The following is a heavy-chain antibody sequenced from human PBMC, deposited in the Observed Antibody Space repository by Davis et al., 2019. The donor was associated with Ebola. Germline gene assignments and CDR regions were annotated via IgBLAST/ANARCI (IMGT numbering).Heavy chain of an antibody. Sequence: AASVKVSCKASGYIFTHYAMNWVRQAPGQGLEYMGWINTNTGNPTYAQGFTGRFVFSLDTSVSTAYLQISSLKAEDTAVYYCARDLYSSSALYYYYGMDVWGQGTTVTVSS. CDR1: GYIFTHYA. CDR2: INTNTGNP. V-gene: IGHV7-4-1*02. D-gene: IGHD6-6*01. CDR3: ARDLYSSSALYYYYGMDV. J-gene: IGHJ6*02.